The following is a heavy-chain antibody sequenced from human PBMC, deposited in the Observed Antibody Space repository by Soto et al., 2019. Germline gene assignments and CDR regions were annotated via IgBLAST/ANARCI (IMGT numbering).Heavy chain of an antibody. D-gene: IGHD3-3*01. J-gene: IGHJ6*02. V-gene: IGHV3-74*01. CDR1: GFTFSSYW. CDR3: AREYYDFWSGYSDYYGMDV. Sequence: EVQLVESGGGLVQPGGSLRLSCAASGFTFSSYWMHWVRQAPGKGLVWVSRINSDGSSTSYADSVKGRFTISRDNAKNTLYLQMNSLGAEDTAVYYCAREYYDFWSGYSDYYGMDVWGQGTTVTVSS. CDR2: INSDGSST.